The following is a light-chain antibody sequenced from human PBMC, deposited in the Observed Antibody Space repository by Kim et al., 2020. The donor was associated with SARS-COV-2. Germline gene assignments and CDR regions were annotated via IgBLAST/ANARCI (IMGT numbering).Light chain of an antibody. CDR2: LASDGSY. CDR3: QTWDTGIRV. J-gene: IGLJ2*01. CDR1: SGHSSYA. Sequence: QPVLTQPPSASASLGASVKLTCTLSSGHSSYAIAWHQQRPGKGPRYLMKLASDGSYGKGDGIPDRFSGSTSGAERYLTISSLQSEDEADYYCQTWDTGIRVFGGGTKVTVL. V-gene: IGLV4-69*01.